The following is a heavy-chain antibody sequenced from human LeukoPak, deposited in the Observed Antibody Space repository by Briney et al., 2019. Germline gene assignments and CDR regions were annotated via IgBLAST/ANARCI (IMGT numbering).Heavy chain of an antibody. V-gene: IGHV1-69*04. D-gene: IGHD6-13*01. J-gene: IGHJ5*02. CDR1: GGTFSSYA. CDR2: IIPILGIA. CDR3: ARGIAAAGTGNWFDP. Sequence: ASLKVSCKASGGTFSSYAISWVRQAPGQGLEWMGRIIPILGIANYAQKFQGRVTITADKSTSTAYMELSSLRSEDTAVYYCARGIAAAGTGNWFDPWGQGTLVTVSS.